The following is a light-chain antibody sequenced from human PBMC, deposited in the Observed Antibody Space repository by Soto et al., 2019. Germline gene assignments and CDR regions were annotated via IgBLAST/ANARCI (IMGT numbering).Light chain of an antibody. J-gene: IGKJ2*01. CDR1: QSVTNN. CDR3: QQYTDWPRT. Sequence: EIVMTQSPATLSVSPGERATLSCRASQSVTNNLAWYQQKPGQAPRLLIYAASTRATGIPARFSGSGSGTEFTLTTTSLQSEDLALYYCQQYTDWPRTFGQGTKLEIK. CDR2: AAS. V-gene: IGKV3-15*01.